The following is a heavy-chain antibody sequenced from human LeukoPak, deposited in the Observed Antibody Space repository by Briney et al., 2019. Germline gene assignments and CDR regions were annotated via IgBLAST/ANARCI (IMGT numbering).Heavy chain of an antibody. V-gene: IGHV3-23*01. J-gene: IGHJ4*02. CDR2: ISGSGGST. Sequence: GGSLRLSCAASGFAFSSYAMSWVRQAPGKGLEWVSAISGSGGSTYDADSVKGRFTISRDNSKNTLYLQMNSLRAEDTAVYYCAKVMYYDFWSGYLYFDYWGQGTLVTVSS. CDR1: GFAFSSYA. D-gene: IGHD3-3*01. CDR3: AKVMYYDFWSGYLYFDY.